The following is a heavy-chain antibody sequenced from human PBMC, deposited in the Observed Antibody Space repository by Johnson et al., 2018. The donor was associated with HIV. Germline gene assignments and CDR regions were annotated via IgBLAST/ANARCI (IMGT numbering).Heavy chain of an antibody. CDR3: ATRDPTDRPGAFDL. V-gene: IGHV3-64*04. Sequence: QVQLVESGGGLVQPGGSLRLSCAASGFTFSSSAMHWVRQAPGNGLEYVSAIRSNGGITYYADSVKGRFTSSRDNSKNTLYLQMNSLSTEDTAVYYCATRDPTDRPGAFDLWGQGTMVTVSS. J-gene: IGHJ3*01. CDR1: GFTFSSSA. D-gene: IGHD1-14*01. CDR2: IRSNGGIT.